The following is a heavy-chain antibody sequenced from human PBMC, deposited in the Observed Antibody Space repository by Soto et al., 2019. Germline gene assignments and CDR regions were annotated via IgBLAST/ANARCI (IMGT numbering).Heavy chain of an antibody. Sequence: EVQLVESGGGLVQPGGSLRLSCAASGFTVSSNYMSWVRQAPGKGLEWVSVIYSGGSTYYGDSVKGRFSISRDNSKNPLYLQMNSLRAEDTAVYYCAMTKYDSSGYYFGYWGQGTLVTVSS. D-gene: IGHD3-22*01. CDR1: GFTVSSNY. CDR2: IYSGGST. CDR3: AMTKYDSSGYYFGY. J-gene: IGHJ4*02. V-gene: IGHV3-66*01.